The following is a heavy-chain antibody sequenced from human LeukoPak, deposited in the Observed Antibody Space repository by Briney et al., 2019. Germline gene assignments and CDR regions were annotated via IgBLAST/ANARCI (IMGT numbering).Heavy chain of an antibody. CDR1: GFTFSSYG. V-gene: IGHV3-48*02. Sequence: PGGSLRLSCAAAGFTFSSYGMNWVRQAPGKGLEWVSYISSTSTTKYYADSVKGRFTISRDNAKNSLFLQMYSLRDEDTAVYYCARDWTRTGFDYWGQGTLVTVSS. J-gene: IGHJ4*02. CDR2: ISSTSTTK. CDR3: ARDWTRTGFDY. D-gene: IGHD3/OR15-3a*01.